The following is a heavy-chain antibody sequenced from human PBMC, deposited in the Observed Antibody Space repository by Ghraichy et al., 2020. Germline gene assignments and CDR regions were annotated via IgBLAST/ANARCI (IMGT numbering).Heavy chain of an antibody. V-gene: IGHV3-7*04. D-gene: IGHD6-13*01. CDR1: GLTFSSYW. CDR3: ARGFGYIGYSSSWYYFDY. Sequence: GGSLRLSCAASGLTFSSYWMSWVRQAPGKGLEWVANIKQDGSEKYYVDSVKGRFTISRDNAKNSLYLQMNSLRAEDTAVYYCARGFGYIGYSSSWYYFDYWGQGTLVTVSS. CDR2: IKQDGSEK. J-gene: IGHJ4*02.